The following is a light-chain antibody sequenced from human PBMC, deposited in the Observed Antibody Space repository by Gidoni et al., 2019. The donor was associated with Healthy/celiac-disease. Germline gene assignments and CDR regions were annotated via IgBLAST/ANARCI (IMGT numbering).Light chain of an antibody. CDR1: QSVSSY. Sequence: EIVLTQSPATLSLSPGERATLSCRASQSVSSYLAWYQQKPGQAPRLLIYDASNRATGIPARFSGSGSGTDFTLTISSLEPEEFAVYYCQQRSNWPPACSFGQGTKLEIK. J-gene: IGKJ2*04. V-gene: IGKV3-11*01. CDR3: QQRSNWPPACS. CDR2: DAS.